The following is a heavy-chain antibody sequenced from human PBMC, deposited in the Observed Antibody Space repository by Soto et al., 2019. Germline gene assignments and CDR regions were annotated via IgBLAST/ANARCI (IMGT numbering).Heavy chain of an antibody. Sequence: QVQLQQWGAGLLKPSETLSLTCAVYGGSFSGYYWTWIRQSPEKGLERIGEINHSGSANYNPSLKSRVSISVDTSRSQFSLHLSSVTAADTAMYFCARGATRIQLWPFDFWGQGTLVTVSS. V-gene: IGHV4-34*01. CDR3: ARGATRIQLWPFDF. CDR2: INHSGSA. CDR1: GGSFSGYY. J-gene: IGHJ4*02. D-gene: IGHD5-18*01.